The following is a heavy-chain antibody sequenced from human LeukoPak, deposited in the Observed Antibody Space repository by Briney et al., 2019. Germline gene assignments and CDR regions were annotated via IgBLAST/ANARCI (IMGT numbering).Heavy chain of an antibody. J-gene: IGHJ5*02. CDR2: ISYDGSNK. Sequence: GGSLRLSCAASGFTFSSYAMHWVRQAPGKGLEWVAVISYDGSNKYYADSVKGRFTISRDNSKNTLYLQMNSLRAEDTAVYYCARDGGYGSGSYYNGKNWFDPWGQGTLVTVSS. D-gene: IGHD3-10*01. CDR1: GFTFSSYA. V-gene: IGHV3-30*04. CDR3: ARDGGYGSGSYYNGKNWFDP.